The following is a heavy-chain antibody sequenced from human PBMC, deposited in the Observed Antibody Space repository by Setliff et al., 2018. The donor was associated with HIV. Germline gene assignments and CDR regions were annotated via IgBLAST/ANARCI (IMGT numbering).Heavy chain of an antibody. CDR3: AKSASWDLRGWLH. J-gene: IGHJ4*02. D-gene: IGHD6-19*01. Sequence: GGSLRLSCAANGFSFSSYAMGWVRQAPGKGLEWVSGIGGSGGSTYYADSVKGRFTMSRDYSKNTIYLQMSSLRAEDSAVYYCAKSASWDLRGWLHWGQGTLVTVLL. CDR2: IGGSGGST. V-gene: IGHV3-23*01. CDR1: GFSFSSYA.